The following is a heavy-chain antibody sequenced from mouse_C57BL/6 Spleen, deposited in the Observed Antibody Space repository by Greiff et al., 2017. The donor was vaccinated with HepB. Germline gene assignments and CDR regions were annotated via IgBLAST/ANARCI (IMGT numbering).Heavy chain of an antibody. Sequence: VQGVESGAELARPGASVKLSCKASGYTFTSYGISWVKQRTGQGLEWIGEIYPRSGNTYYNEKFKGKATLTADKSSSTAYMELRSLTSEDSAVYFCARGGTGTAFAYWGQGTLVTVSA. CDR1: GYTFTSYG. J-gene: IGHJ3*01. CDR3: ARGGTGTAFAY. V-gene: IGHV1-81*01. CDR2: IYPRSGNT. D-gene: IGHD4-1*01.